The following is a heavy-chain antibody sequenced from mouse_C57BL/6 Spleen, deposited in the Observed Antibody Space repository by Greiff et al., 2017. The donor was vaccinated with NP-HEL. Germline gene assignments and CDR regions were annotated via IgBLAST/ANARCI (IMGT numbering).Heavy chain of an antibody. CDR3: ARDYYGYDGDYAMDY. Sequence: EVQLVESGGGLVKPGGSLKLSCAASGFTFSSYAMSWVRQTPEKRLEWVATISDGGSYTYYPDNVKGRFTISRDNAKNNLYLQMSHLKSEDTAMYYCARDYYGYDGDYAMDYWGQGTSVTVSS. J-gene: IGHJ4*01. CDR2: ISDGGSYT. V-gene: IGHV5-4*01. CDR1: GFTFSSYA. D-gene: IGHD2-2*01.